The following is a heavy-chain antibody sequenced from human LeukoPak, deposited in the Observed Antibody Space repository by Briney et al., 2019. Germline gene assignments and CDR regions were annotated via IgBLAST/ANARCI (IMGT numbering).Heavy chain of an antibody. Sequence: SETLSLTCTVSGGSISSYYWSWIRQPPGKGLEWIGYIYYSGSTYYNPSLKSRVTISVDTSKNQFSLKLSSVTAADTAVYYCASRIAAAGKGNYYMDVWGKGTTVTVSS. CDR3: ASRIAAAGKGNYYMDV. D-gene: IGHD6-13*01. J-gene: IGHJ6*03. CDR2: IYYSGST. CDR1: GGSISSYY. V-gene: IGHV4-59*06.